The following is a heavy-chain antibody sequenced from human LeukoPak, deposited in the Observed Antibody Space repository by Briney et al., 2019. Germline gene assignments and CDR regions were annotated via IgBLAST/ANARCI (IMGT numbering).Heavy chain of an antibody. CDR3: ARVGSYFAEYFQH. J-gene: IGHJ1*01. V-gene: IGHV1-69*04. D-gene: IGHD1-26*01. Sequence: SVKVSCKASGGTFSSYAISWVRQAPGQGLEWMGRIIPILGIANYAQKFQGRVTITADKSTSTAYMELSSLRSEDTAVYYCARVGSYFAEYFQHWGQGTLVTVSS. CDR2: IIPILGIA. CDR1: GGTFSSYA.